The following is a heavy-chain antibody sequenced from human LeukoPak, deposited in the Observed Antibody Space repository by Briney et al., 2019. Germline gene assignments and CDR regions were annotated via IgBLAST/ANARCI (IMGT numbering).Heavy chain of an antibody. Sequence: GGSLRLSCAASGFPFRCYWMSWVRQAPGRGLKWVANIKLDGGEKYYVHSVKGRCTISRDNAKNSLYLHINSLRGEDTAVYYCAREDHSNYNYWGQGTLVTVSS. J-gene: IGHJ4*02. V-gene: IGHV3-7*01. CDR1: GFPFRCYW. D-gene: IGHD4-11*01. CDR3: AREDHSNYNY. CDR2: IKLDGGEK.